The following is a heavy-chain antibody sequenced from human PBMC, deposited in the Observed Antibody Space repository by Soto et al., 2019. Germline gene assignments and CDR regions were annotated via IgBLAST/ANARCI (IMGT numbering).Heavy chain of an antibody. CDR2: IWYDGSNK. D-gene: IGHD2-8*01. CDR3: ARDQWVYDIRGIYGMDV. J-gene: IGHJ6*02. Sequence: SCASSEFTFSNYCMHLVLPAPGKGLEWVAVIWYDGSNKYYADSVKGRFTISRDNSKNTLYLQMNSLRAEDTAVYYCARDQWVYDIRGIYGMDVWGQGTTVTVSS. V-gene: IGHV3-33*01. CDR1: EFTFSNYC.